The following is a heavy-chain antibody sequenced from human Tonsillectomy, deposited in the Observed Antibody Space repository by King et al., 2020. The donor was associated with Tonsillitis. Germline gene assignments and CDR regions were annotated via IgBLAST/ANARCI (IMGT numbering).Heavy chain of an antibody. CDR1: GYTFTGYF. CDR3: ARDSDYGFSNWFDP. V-gene: IGHV1-2*02. Sequence: VQLVESGAEVKKPGASVKFSCKASGYTFTGYFVHWVRQAPGQGLEWLGWINPNSGGTNYAQKFQGRVTMTRDTSINTTYMELSRLRSDDTAVYYCARDSDYGFSNWFDPWGQGTLVTVSS. J-gene: IGHJ5*02. D-gene: IGHD3-16*01. CDR2: INPNSGGT.